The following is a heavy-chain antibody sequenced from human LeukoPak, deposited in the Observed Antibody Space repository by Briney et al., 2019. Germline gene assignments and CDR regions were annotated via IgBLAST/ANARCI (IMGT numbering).Heavy chain of an antibody. CDR3: AREDGDYRNWFDP. V-gene: IGHV4-34*01. Sequence: SETLSLTCAVYGGSFSGYYWSWIRQPPGKGLEWIGEINHSGSTNYNPSLKSRVPISVDTSKNQFSLKLSSVTAADTAVYYCAREDGDYRNWFDPWGQGTLVTVSS. J-gene: IGHJ5*02. CDR2: INHSGST. CDR1: GGSFSGYY. D-gene: IGHD4-17*01.